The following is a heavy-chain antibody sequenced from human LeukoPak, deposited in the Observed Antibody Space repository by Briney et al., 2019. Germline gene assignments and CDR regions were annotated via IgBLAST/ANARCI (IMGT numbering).Heavy chain of an antibody. D-gene: IGHD2-15*01. Sequence: GASVKVSCKASGYTFTTYGISWVRQAPGQGPEWMGWISAYNGNTNYAQKLQGRVTMTTDTSTSTAYMELRSLRSDDTAVYYCARGPYCSGGTCYSQYFDYWGQGTLVTASS. CDR2: ISAYNGNT. V-gene: IGHV1-18*01. CDR3: ARGPYCSGGTCYSQYFDY. CDR1: GYTFTTYG. J-gene: IGHJ4*02.